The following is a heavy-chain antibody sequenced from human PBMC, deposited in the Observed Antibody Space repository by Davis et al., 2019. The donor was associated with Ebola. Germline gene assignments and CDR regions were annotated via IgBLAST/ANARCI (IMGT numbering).Heavy chain of an antibody. Sequence: PGGSLRLSCAASGFTFNNYGISWVRQAPGKGLEWVSSISAGGTAPYYADSVKGRFTISRDNAKNSLYLQMNSLRAEDTAVYYCAKNPLIVVVTYFDYWGQGTLVTVSS. J-gene: IGHJ4*02. CDR1: GFTFNNYG. V-gene: IGHV3-23*01. CDR3: AKNPLIVVVTYFDY. D-gene: IGHD3-22*01. CDR2: ISAGGTAP.